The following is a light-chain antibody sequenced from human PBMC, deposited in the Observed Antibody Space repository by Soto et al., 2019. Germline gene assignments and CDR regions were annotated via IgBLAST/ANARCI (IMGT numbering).Light chain of an antibody. CDR3: QQYAATGYT. J-gene: IGKJ2*01. V-gene: IGKV3-20*01. CDR2: GAS. CDR1: QSVSSSY. Sequence: EIVLTQSPGTLSLSPGERATLSCRASQSVSSSYLAWYQQKPGQAPMLLIYGASSRATGIPDRFSGSGSGTDFTLTISRLEPEDFAVYYCQQYAATGYTFGQGTKLEIK.